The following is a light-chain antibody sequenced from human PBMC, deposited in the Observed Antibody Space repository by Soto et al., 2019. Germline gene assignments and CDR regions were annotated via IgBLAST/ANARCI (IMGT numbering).Light chain of an antibody. CDR3: QQYHICPQWA. CDR1: QSLSSN. J-gene: IGKJ1*01. V-gene: IGKV3-15*01. Sequence: DIVMTHSPATLSVSPGERATISCRASQSLSSNLAWYQQKHGQAPRLLIYAESTRATGIPARFSGSGSGTGFGGRMAILQSEDFAVYYCQQYHICPQWALGQGTKVDIK. CDR2: AES.